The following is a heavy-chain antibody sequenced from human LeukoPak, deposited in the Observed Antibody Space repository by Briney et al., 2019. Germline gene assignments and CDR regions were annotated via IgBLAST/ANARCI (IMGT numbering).Heavy chain of an antibody. J-gene: IGHJ4*02. D-gene: IGHD3-22*01. V-gene: IGHV4-59*01. CDR1: GGSISSYY. CDR3: ARSLRYYYDSSGYFDY. CDR2: IYYSGST. Sequence: PSETLSLTCTVSGGSISSYYWSWLRQPPGKGLEWIGYIYYSGSTNYNPSLKSRVTISVDTSKNQFSLKLSSVTAADTAVYYCARSLRYYYDSSGYFDYWGQGTLVSVSS.